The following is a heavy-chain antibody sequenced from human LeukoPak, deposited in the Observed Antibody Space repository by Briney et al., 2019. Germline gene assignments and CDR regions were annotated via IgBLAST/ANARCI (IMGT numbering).Heavy chain of an antibody. V-gene: IGHV4-59*12. Sequence: PSETLSLTCTVSGGSIRSYYWSWIRQPPGKGLEWIGYIFYSGGANYNPSLKSRVTISVDTSKNQFSLKLTSVTAADTAVYYCAREINYDFWSGDSTGYYYYYMDVWGKGTTVTVSS. CDR1: GGSIRSYY. CDR3: AREINYDFWSGDSTGYYYYYMDV. CDR2: IFYSGGA. D-gene: IGHD3-3*01. J-gene: IGHJ6*03.